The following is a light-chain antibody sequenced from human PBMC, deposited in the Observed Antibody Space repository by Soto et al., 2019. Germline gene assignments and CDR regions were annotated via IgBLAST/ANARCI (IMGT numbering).Light chain of an antibody. CDR3: HCYDNSLRAVI. J-gene: IGLJ7*01. CDR1: RSNIGAGYD. CDR2: TND. V-gene: IGLV1-40*01. Sequence: QSVLTQPPSVSGAPGQRVTISCTGSRSNIGAGYDVHWYQQFPGTAPKLLIYTNDNRPSGVPDRFSGSRSGTSASLGITGLQAEDEADYFCHCYDNSLRAVIFGGGTQLTVL.